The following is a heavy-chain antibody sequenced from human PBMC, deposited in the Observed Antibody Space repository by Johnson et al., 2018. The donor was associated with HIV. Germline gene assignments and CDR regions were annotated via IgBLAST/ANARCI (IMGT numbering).Heavy chain of an antibody. V-gene: IGHV3-43*01. D-gene: IGHD5-24*01. CDR1: GFTFHDYA. CDR3: AKAGARWLQFDAFYI. J-gene: IGHJ3*02. CDR2: ISWDGDST. Sequence: EVQLVESGGVVVQPGGSLRLSCAASGFTFHDYAMHWVRQAPGKGLEWVSLISWDGDSTYYANSVKGRFTISRDNSENSLYLQMNSLRTEDTALYYCAKAGARWLQFDAFYIWGQGTMVTVSS.